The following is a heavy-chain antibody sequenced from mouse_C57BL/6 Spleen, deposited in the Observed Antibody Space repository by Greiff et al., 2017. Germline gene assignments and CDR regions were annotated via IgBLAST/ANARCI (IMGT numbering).Heavy chain of an antibody. CDR2: IDPSDSYT. D-gene: IGHD4-1*01. CDR3: ARCLTGRYFDV. CDR1: GYTFTSYW. J-gene: IGHJ1*03. V-gene: IGHV1-69*01. Sequence: QVQLKQPGAELVMPGASVKLSCKASGYTFTSYWMHWVKQRPGQGLEWIGEIDPSDSYTNYNQKFKGKSTLTVDKSSSTAYMQLSSLTSEDSAVYYCARCLTGRYFDVWGTGTTVTVSS.